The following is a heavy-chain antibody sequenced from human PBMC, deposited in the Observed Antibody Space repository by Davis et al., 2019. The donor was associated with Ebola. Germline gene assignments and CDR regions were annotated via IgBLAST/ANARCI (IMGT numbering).Heavy chain of an antibody. J-gene: IGHJ4*02. CDR3: VRTTYGAPEY. Sequence: GESLKISCAASEFTFSRYWMHWVRQAPGKGLVYVSRISSDGGITSYADSVKGRFTISRDNAKSTLYLQMNSLTAEDTAVYYCVRTTYGAPEYWGQGTLVTVSS. CDR1: EFTFSRYW. D-gene: IGHD4-17*01. V-gene: IGHV3-74*01. CDR2: ISSDGGIT.